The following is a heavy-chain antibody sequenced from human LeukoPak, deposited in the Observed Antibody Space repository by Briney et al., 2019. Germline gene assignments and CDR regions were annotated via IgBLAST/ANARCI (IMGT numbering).Heavy chain of an antibody. V-gene: IGHV3-9*01. CDR3: AKDIGGYDPTFDY. J-gene: IGHJ4*02. Sequence: GGSLRLSCAASGFTFDDYAMHWVRQAPGKGLEWVSGISWNSGSIGYADSVKGRFTISRDNAKNSLYLQMNSLRAEDTALYYCAKDIGGYDPTFDYWGQGTLVTVSS. CDR2: ISWNSGSI. D-gene: IGHD5-12*01. CDR1: GFTFDDYA.